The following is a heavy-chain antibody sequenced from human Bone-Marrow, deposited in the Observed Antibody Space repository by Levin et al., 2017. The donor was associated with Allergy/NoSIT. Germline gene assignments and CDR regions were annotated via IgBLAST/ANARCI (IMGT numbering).Heavy chain of an antibody. J-gene: IGHJ3*01. V-gene: IGHV3-21*01. CDR1: GFTFSSYS. CDR3: ARDRIEYYDRNGYRAGDASDL. CDR2: INSASTFM. Sequence: TAGGSLRLSCEASGFTFSSYSMNWVRLAPGKRLEWVASINSASTFMYYADSLKGRFTVSRDNAKNSLFLQMNSLRGEDTAVYYCARDRIEYYDRNGYRAGDASDLWGQGTMVTVSS. D-gene: IGHD3-22*01.